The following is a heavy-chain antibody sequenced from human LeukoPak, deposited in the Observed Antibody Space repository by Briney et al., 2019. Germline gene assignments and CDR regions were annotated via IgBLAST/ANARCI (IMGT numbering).Heavy chain of an antibody. Sequence: TSETLSLTCTVSGGSISSYYWSWIRQPPGKGLEWIGYIYYSGSTNYNPSLKSRVTISVDTSKNQFSLKLSSVTAADTAVYYCARGYQLLFDDWFDPWGQGTLVTVSS. V-gene: IGHV4-59*01. J-gene: IGHJ5*02. D-gene: IGHD2-2*01. CDR3: ARGYQLLFDDWFDP. CDR2: IYYSGST. CDR1: GGSISSYY.